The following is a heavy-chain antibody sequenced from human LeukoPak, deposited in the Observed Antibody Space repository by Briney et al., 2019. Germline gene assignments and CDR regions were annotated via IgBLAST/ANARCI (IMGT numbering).Heavy chain of an antibody. V-gene: IGHV4-39*07. CDR2: IYYSGGT. D-gene: IGHD3-22*01. J-gene: IGHJ1*01. CDR1: VGSLSSRSYY. CDR3: VRVVQSTDSSGFYLPEYFQH. Sequence: PSETLSLTCTVSVGSLSSRSYYWRWLRQPPGTGLEGLGSIYYSGGTYYNPSLKSRVTISVDTSKNQFSLKLRSVTAADTAVYYCVRVVQSTDSSGFYLPEYFQHWGQGTLVTVSS.